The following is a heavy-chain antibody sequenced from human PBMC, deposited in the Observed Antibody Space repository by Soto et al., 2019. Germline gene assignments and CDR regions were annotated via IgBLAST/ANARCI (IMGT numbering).Heavy chain of an antibody. CDR2: ISAHNGNA. CDR1: GYAFTTYG. CDR3: ARGRYGDY. V-gene: IGHV1-18*01. J-gene: IGHJ4*02. Sequence: QVHLVQSGAEVKKPGASVKVSCKGSGYAFTTYGITWVRQAPGQGLEWMGWISAHNGNANYAKKLQGRVTVTRDTSTSTAYMELRSLRSDDTAVDYCARGRYGDYWGQGALVTVSS. D-gene: IGHD1-1*01.